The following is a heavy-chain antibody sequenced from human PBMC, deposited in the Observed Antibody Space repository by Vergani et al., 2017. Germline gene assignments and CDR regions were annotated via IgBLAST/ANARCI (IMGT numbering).Heavy chain of an antibody. J-gene: IGHJ4*02. D-gene: IGHD2/OR15-2a*01. CDR2: IIPISGTT. Sequence: QVQLVQSGAEVMQPGSSVKVSCKASGATFSTYTMNWVRQAPGQGLEWMGNIIPISGTTNYAQKFQGRVTITADESTSTAYMEVNRLRSEDTALYYCARRSTLLYWGEEALVAVSS. V-gene: IGHV1-69*18. CDR1: GATFSTYT. CDR3: ARRSTLLY.